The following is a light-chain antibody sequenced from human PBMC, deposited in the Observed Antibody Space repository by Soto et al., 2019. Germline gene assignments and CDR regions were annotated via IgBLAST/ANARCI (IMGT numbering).Light chain of an antibody. J-gene: IGKJ1*01. CDR1: QSISSW. V-gene: IGKV1-5*03. CDR2: KAS. Sequence: DIQMTQSPSTLSASVGDRVTITCRASQSISSWLAGYQQKPGKAPRLLIYKASSLQSGVPSRFSGSGSGTAFTLTISSLQPGDFATYYCQQYSSYSTFGQGTKVEIK. CDR3: QQYSSYST.